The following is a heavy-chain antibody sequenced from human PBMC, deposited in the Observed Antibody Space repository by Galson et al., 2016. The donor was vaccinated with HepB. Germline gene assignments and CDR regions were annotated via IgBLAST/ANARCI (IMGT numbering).Heavy chain of an antibody. CDR3: LRGGLEPFDY. V-gene: IGHV3-74*01. Sequence: SLRLSCAASGFTLSQYWMRWVRQAPGEGLMWVSRINPEETTTNYADSVKGRFYVSRGNAKNTLYLQMNSLRVEDTALYYCLRGGLEPFDYWGQGTLVTVSS. CDR1: GFTLSQYW. D-gene: IGHD1-1*01. CDR2: INPEETTT. J-gene: IGHJ4*02.